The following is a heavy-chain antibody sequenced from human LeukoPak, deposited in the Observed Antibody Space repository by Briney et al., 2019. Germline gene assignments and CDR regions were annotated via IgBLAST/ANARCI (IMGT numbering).Heavy chain of an antibody. V-gene: IGHV3-21*04. D-gene: IGHD6-19*01. CDR2: ISSSSSYI. J-gene: IGHJ6*03. CDR3: ARVLSGWYYYYYYMDV. CDR1: GFTFSSYS. Sequence: GGSLRLSCAASGFTFSSYSMNWVRQAPGKGLEWVSSISSSSSYIYYADSVKGRFTISRDNAKNSLYLQMNSLRAEDTAVYYCARVLSGWYYYYYYMDVWGKGTTVTISS.